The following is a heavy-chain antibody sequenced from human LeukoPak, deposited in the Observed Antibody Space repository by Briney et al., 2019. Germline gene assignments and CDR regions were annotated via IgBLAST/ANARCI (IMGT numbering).Heavy chain of an antibody. V-gene: IGHV1-46*01. CDR1: GYXFTSYY. D-gene: IGHD4-17*01. Sequence: ASVKVSRKASGYXFTSYYMHWVRQAPGQGLEWMGIINPSGGSTSYAQKFQGRVTMTRDTSTSTVYMELSSLRSEDTAVYYCAREVAVTTYDYWGQGTLVTVSS. CDR3: AREVAVTTYDY. J-gene: IGHJ4*02. CDR2: INPSGGST.